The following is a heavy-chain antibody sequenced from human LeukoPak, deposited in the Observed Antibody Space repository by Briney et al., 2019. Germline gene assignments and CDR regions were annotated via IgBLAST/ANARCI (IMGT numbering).Heavy chain of an antibody. CDR3: ASPGAAAAAPGFDY. CDR2: ISGNGGTA. Sequence: GGSQRLSCAASGFTFSSYPVSWVRQAPGRGLEWVSAISGNGGTANYADSAKGRFTISRDNSKNTLYLQMNTLRAEDTAVYYCASPGAAAAAPGFDYWGQGTLVTVSP. V-gene: IGHV3-23*01. D-gene: IGHD6-25*01. J-gene: IGHJ4*02. CDR1: GFTFSSYP.